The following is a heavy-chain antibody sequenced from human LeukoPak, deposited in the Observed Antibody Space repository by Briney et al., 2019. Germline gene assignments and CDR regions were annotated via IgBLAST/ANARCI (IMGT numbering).Heavy chain of an antibody. CDR1: GGSFSGYY. Sequence: SETLSLTCAVYGGSFSGYYWSWIRQPPGKGLEWIGEINHSGSTNYNPSLKSRVTISVDTSKNQFSLKLSSVTAADTAVYYCARDLGGQYSSGWYLLGPHYYYGMDVWGQGTTVTVSS. J-gene: IGHJ6*02. D-gene: IGHD6-19*01. V-gene: IGHV4-34*01. CDR3: ARDLGGQYSSGWYLLGPHYYYGMDV. CDR2: INHSGST.